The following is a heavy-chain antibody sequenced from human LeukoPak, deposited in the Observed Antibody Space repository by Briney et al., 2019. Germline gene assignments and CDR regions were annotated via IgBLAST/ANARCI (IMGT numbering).Heavy chain of an antibody. CDR1: GFTFSNYW. CDR2: IKSDGSST. CDR3: ASYDFSK. D-gene: IGHD3-3*01. Sequence: QPGGSLRLSCAASGFTFSNYWMHWVRQAPGKGLVWVSRIKSDGSSTNYADSVKGRFTISRDNAKNSLYLQMNSLRAEDTAVYYCASYDFSKWGQGTLITVSS. V-gene: IGHV3-74*01. J-gene: IGHJ4*02.